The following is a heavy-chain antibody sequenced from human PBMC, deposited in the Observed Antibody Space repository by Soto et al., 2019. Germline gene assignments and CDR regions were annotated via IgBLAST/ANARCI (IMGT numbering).Heavy chain of an antibody. J-gene: IGHJ5*02. CDR1: GGSISSYY. CDR2: IYTSGST. D-gene: IGHD2-2*01. Sequence: QVQLQESGPGLVKPSETLSLTCTVSGGSISSYYWSWIRQPAGKGLEWIGRIYTSGSTNYNPSLKSRVTMSVDTSKNQFSLKLSSVTAADTAVYYCARDGESDIVGVPAALNWFDPWGQGTLVTVSS. CDR3: ARDGESDIVGVPAALNWFDP. V-gene: IGHV4-4*07.